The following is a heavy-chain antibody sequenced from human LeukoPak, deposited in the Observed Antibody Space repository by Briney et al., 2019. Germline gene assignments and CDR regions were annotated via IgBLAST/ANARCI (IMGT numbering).Heavy chain of an antibody. CDR2: ISAYNGNT. CDR1: GYTFTSYG. J-gene: IGHJ3*02. Sequence: ASVKVSCKASGYTFTSYGISWVRQAPGQGLEWMGWISAYNGNTNYAQKLQSRVTMTTDTSTSTAYMELRSLRSDDTAVYYCARDRILRYCSSTSCYRPAFDIWGQGTMVTVSS. D-gene: IGHD2-2*01. V-gene: IGHV1-18*01. CDR3: ARDRILRYCSSTSCYRPAFDI.